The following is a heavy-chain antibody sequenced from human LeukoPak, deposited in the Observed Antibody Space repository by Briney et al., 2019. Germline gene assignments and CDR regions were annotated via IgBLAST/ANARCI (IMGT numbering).Heavy chain of an antibody. D-gene: IGHD2-2*01. CDR1: GFTFSTYG. J-gene: IGHJ6*02. Sequence: GGSLRLSCAASGFTFSTYGMHWVRQAPGKGLEWMSATWYDGSHKYYADSVKGRFTISRDNSKNTLYLQMYSLRADDTGVYFCARGGHCSTTSCSNYDGMDVWGQGTTLTVSS. CDR3: ARGGHCSTTSCSNYDGMDV. CDR2: TWYDGSHK. V-gene: IGHV3-33*01.